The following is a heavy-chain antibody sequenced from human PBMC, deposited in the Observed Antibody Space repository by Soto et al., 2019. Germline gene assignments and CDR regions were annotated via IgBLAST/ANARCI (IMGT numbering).Heavy chain of an antibody. D-gene: IGHD3-3*01. J-gene: IGHJ3*02. CDR1: GGSISSSSYY. CDR3: ARLSPIVLRFLEWLPMSAFDI. V-gene: IGHV4-39*01. Sequence: SETLSLTCTVSGGSISSSSYYWGWIRQPPGKGLEWIGSIYYSGSTYYNPSLKSRVTISVDTSKNQFSLKLSSVTAADTAVYYCARLSPIVLRFLEWLPMSAFDIWGQGTMVTVSS. CDR2: IYYSGST.